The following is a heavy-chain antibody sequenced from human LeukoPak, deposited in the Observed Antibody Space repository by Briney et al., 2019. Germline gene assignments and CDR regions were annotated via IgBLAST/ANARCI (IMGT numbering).Heavy chain of an antibody. CDR3: AKAPMTTITPSDY. CDR2: ISPSGDTI. V-gene: IGHV3-11*04. J-gene: IGHJ4*02. CDR1: GFTFSNYW. Sequence: PGGSLRLSCAASGFTFSNYWMSWARQAPGKGLEWISYISPSGDTIYYADSVRGRFTISRDNANNSLCLHMNSLRAEDTAVYYCAKAPMTTITPSDYWGQGTLVTVSS. D-gene: IGHD5-24*01.